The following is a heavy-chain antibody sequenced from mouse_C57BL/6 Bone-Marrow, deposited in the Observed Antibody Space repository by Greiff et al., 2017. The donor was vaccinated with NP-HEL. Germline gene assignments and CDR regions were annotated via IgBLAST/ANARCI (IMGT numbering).Heavy chain of an antibody. CDR2: IRSKSNNYAT. V-gene: IGHV10-1*01. CDR3: VRHGRVSTGYYAMDY. Sequence: EVQLQQSGGGLVQPKGSLKLSCAASGFSFNTYAMNWVRQAPGKGLEWVARIRSKSNNYATYYADSVKDRFTISRDDSESMLYLQMNNLKTEDTAMYYCVRHGRVSTGYYAMDYWGQGTSVTVSS. CDR1: GFSFNTYA. D-gene: IGHD6-2*01. J-gene: IGHJ4*01.